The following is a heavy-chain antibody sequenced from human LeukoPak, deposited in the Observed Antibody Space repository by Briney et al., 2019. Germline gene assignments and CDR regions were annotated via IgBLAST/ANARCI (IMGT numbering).Heavy chain of an antibody. CDR3: ARDETWAGVSPGGY. J-gene: IGHJ4*02. D-gene: IGHD3/OR15-3a*01. CDR2: INPNSGGT. CDR1: GYTFTGYY. V-gene: IGHV1-2*04. Sequence: ASVKISCKASGYTFTGYYMHWVRQAPGQGLEWMGWINPNSGGTDYAQKFQDWVTMTTDTSSSTAYMELSRLTSDDTAVYYCARDETWAGVSPGGYWGQGTLVTVSS.